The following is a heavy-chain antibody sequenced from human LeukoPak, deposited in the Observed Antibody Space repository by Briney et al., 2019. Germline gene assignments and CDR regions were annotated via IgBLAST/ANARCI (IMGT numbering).Heavy chain of an antibody. CDR2: IYTSGST. CDR1: GGSISSYY. CDR3: ARGEYSSSLDFDY. Sequence: SETLSLTCTVSGGSISSYYWSWIRQPPGKGLEWIGYIYTSGSTNYNPSLKSRVTISVDTSKNQFSLKLSSVTAADTAVYYCARGEYSSSLDFDYWGQGTLVIVSS. D-gene: IGHD6-6*01. V-gene: IGHV4-4*09. J-gene: IGHJ4*02.